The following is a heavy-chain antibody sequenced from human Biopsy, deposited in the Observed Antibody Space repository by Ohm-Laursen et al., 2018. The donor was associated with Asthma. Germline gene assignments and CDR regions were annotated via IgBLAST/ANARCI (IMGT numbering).Heavy chain of an antibody. V-gene: IGHV3-74*01. D-gene: IGHD3-3*01. Sequence: SLRLSCAASGFTFSSYWMHWVRQAPGKGLVWVSRINSDGSSTSYADSVKGRFTISRDNAKNTLYLQMNSLRAEDTAVYYCARVSALYDFWSGYSLYDYWGQGTLVTVSS. CDR1: GFTFSSYW. CDR3: ARVSALYDFWSGYSLYDY. J-gene: IGHJ4*02. CDR2: INSDGSST.